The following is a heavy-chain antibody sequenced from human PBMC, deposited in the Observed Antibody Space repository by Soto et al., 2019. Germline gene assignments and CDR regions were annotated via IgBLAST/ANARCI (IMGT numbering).Heavy chain of an antibody. J-gene: IGHJ5*02. Sequence: PXETLSLTCTVSGCSMSNYYWSWIRQPPGKGLEWVGYIYYTGSTSYNPSLKSRVAMSVDTSKKRISLKLTSVTAADTAVYYCAREYSRWFDPWGQGTLVTVSS. CDR3: AREYSRWFDP. CDR2: IYYTGST. D-gene: IGHD2-15*01. CDR1: GCSMSNYY. V-gene: IGHV4-59*01.